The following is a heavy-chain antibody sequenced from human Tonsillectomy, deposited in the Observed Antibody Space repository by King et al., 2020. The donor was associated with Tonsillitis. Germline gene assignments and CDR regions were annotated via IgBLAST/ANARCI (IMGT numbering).Heavy chain of an antibody. Sequence: QLVQSGAEVERPGASVRVSCKASGYTFTNYYVHWVRQAPGQGLEWLGLINPSGGTDYEQRFQGRVTITRDTSTSTVYMDLSSLRFEDTAVYYCAREPGYSTSWYRVYFDLWGRGTLVTVSS. V-gene: IGHV1-46*01. CDR1: GYTFTNYY. CDR2: INPSGGT. CDR3: AREPGYSTSWYRVYFDL. D-gene: IGHD6-13*01. J-gene: IGHJ2*01.